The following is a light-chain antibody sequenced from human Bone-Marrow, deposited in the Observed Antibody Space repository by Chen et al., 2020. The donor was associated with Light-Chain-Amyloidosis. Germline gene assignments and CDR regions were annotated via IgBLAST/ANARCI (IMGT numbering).Light chain of an antibody. CDR3: QQYYGTPFT. V-gene: IGKV4-1*01. CDR2: WAS. CDR1: QSVLYNSDNKNY. Sequence: DIVVTQSPDSLVVSLGERATINCKSSQSVLYNSDNKNYLAWYQQKPGQPPKLLIYWASFRESGVPDRFSGSGSGTAFTLTISSLQAEDVAVYYCQQYYGTPFTFGPGTKVNV. J-gene: IGKJ3*01.